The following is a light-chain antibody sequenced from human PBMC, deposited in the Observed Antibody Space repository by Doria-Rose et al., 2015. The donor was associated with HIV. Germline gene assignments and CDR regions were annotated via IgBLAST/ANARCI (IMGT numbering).Light chain of an antibody. V-gene: IGKV4-1*01. CDR1: QSLLYTSKNY. CDR2: WAS. Sequence: DIRVTQSPESLGKSLGERATLNCKSNQSLLYTSKNYLAWYQQKPGQPPKLLIYWASTRQSGVPARFSGSGSGTDFTLTISSLEAEDVAVYYCQQYYDTPSFGPGTTVDIK. J-gene: IGKJ3*01. CDR3: QQYYDTPS.